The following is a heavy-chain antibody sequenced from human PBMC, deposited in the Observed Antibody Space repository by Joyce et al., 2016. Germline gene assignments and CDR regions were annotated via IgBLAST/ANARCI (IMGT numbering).Heavy chain of an antibody. CDR2: ICRGDYDT. J-gene: IGHJ3*02. V-gene: IGHV5-51*01. CDR1: GYSFNSYW. D-gene: IGHD4-17*01. CDR3: ARHMTAVTKPGSYVFDI. Sequence: EVQLVQSGAEVKKPGESLKISCKGSGYSFNSYWIGWVRQMPWKGLEWMGIICRGDYDTRYSPSFQGQVTISADKSISTAYLQWSILKASDTAMYYCARHMTAVTKPGSYVFDIWGQGTMVTVSS.